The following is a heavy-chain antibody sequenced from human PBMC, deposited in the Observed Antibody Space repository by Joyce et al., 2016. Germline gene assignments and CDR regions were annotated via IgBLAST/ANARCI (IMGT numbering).Heavy chain of an antibody. D-gene: IGHD2-21*01. CDR2: LNRDGTTT. CDR1: GFAFGNYW. CDR3: ARGPYCAAYCQTHGPFYFDR. V-gene: IGHV3-74*03. Sequence: EARLVQSGGGFFQPGESLSLSCEASGFAFGNYWMYWVRQVPGKAPEWVSLLNRDGTTTEYADSVEGRFTISRDNDKNTLYLDMNRLRVDDTAVFFCARGPYCAAYCQTHGPFYFDRWGQGTQVTVST. J-gene: IGHJ4*02.